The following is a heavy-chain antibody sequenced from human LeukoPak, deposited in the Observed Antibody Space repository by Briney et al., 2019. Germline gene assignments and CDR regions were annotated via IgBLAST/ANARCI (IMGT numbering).Heavy chain of an antibody. J-gene: IGHJ4*02. CDR2: IYYRGST. V-gene: IGHV4-39*07. Sequence: SETLSLTCTVSGGSISSSNYYWGWIRQSPGTGLEWSGVIYYRGSTYYNPSLQSRVTISRDTSKNQFSLKLTSVTAADTAVYYCAREVRSFYYESDGYYYFDYWGQGTLVTVSS. CDR1: GGSISSSNYY. CDR3: AREVRSFYYESDGYYYFDY. D-gene: IGHD3-22*01.